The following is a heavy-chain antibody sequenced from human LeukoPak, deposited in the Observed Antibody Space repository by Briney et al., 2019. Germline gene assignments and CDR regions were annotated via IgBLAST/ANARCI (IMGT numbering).Heavy chain of an antibody. Sequence: GGSQRLSCAASGFTFSSYSMNWVRQAPGKGLEWVSSISSSSSYIYYADSVKGRFTISRDNDKNSLYLQMNSLRAEDTAVYYCARPFNSYYYDSSGYYPYFDYWGQGTLVTVSS. CDR3: ARPFNSYYYDSSGYYPYFDY. J-gene: IGHJ4*02. CDR2: ISSSSSYI. D-gene: IGHD3-22*01. CDR1: GFTFSSYS. V-gene: IGHV3-21*01.